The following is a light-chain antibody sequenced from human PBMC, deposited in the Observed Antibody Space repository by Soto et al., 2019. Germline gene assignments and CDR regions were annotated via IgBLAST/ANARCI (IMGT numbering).Light chain of an antibody. CDR2: GAS. CDR3: QQYGSSGM. CDR1: KTIGSNY. J-gene: IGKJ1*01. Sequence: LTQSPAALSVSPGERATLSCRASKTIGSNYLAWYQQKPGQAPRLLIYGASNRATGIPDRFSGSGSGTDFTLTISRLEPEDFAVYYCQQYGSSGMFGQGTKVDIK. V-gene: IGKV3-20*01.